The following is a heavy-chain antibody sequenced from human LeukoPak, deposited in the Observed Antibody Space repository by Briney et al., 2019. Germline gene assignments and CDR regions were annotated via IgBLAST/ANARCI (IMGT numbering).Heavy chain of an antibody. Sequence: PGGSLRLSCAASGFTFSSYAMSWVRQAPGKGLEWVSTISDSGGSTYYADSVKGRFTISRDNAKNTLYLQMNSLRAEDTAVYYCARGELGFTLDYWGQGTLVTVSS. CDR2: ISDSGGST. CDR1: GFTFSSYA. V-gene: IGHV3-23*01. D-gene: IGHD7-27*01. CDR3: ARGELGFTLDY. J-gene: IGHJ4*02.